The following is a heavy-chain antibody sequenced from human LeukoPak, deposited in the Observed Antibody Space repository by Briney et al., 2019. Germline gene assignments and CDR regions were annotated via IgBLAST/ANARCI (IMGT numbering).Heavy chain of an antibody. Sequence: ASVKVSCKASGYTFTGYYMHWVRQAPGQGLEWMGWINPNSGGINYAQKFQGWVTMTRDTSISTAYMELSRLRSDDTAVYYCAVGGSYFDFDYWGQGTLVTVSS. CDR2: INPNSGGI. J-gene: IGHJ4*02. CDR1: GYTFTGYY. CDR3: AVGGSYFDFDY. D-gene: IGHD1-26*01. V-gene: IGHV1-2*04.